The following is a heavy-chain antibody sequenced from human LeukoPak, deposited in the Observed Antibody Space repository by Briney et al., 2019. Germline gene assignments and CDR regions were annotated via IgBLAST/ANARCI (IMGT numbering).Heavy chain of an antibody. V-gene: IGHV3-23*01. CDR3: ARYEQQASNFDY. Sequence: PGGTLRLSCAASGFTFSSYGMTWVRRPPGKGLEWVSGISGSGGSTYYADSVKGRFTISRDNSKNTLYLQLNSLRAEDTAVYYCARYEQQASNFDYWGQGTLVTVSS. CDR1: GFTFSSYG. J-gene: IGHJ4*02. CDR2: ISGSGGST. D-gene: IGHD6-13*01.